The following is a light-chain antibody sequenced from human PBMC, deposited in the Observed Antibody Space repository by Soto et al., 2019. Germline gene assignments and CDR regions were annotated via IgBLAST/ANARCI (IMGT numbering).Light chain of an antibody. CDR2: GAS. J-gene: IGKJ1*01. CDR1: QSVSSSY. V-gene: IGKV3D-7*01. CDR3: PQDYHLSAWT. Sequence: PGERVTLSCRASQSVSSSYLTWYQQKPGQAPRLLIYGASTRATGIPARFSGSGSGTDFTLTISSLQPEDFAVYYCPQDYHLSAWTFCQGTQVEIK.